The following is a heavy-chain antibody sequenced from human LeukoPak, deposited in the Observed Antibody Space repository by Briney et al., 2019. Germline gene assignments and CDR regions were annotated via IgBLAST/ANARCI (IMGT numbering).Heavy chain of an antibody. J-gene: IGHJ6*02. CDR3: AREDGSGTDRQHYYGMDV. Sequence: GGSLRLSCTASRFTFSSHWMNCVRQAPGKGLEWVANINKDGTEIYYMDSVRGRFTISRDNAQSSLFLQMNSLRAEDTAVYYCAREDGSGTDRQHYYGMDVWGQGTTVTVSS. CDR1: RFTFSSHW. D-gene: IGHD3-10*01. CDR2: INKDGTEI. V-gene: IGHV3-7*01.